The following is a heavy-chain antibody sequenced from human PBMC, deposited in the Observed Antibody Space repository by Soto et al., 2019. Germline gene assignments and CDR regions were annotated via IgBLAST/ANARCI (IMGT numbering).Heavy chain of an antibody. D-gene: IGHD3-16*01. V-gene: IGHV1-18*01. CDR3: ASDVLLRAYAKDH. CDR1: GYKFTRYG. CDR2: VTAYNDPV. Sequence: QIQLVQSGAEVKKPGASVKVSCKVSGYKFTRYGINWVRQAPGQGLEWMGGVTAYNDPVQYAEKFQGRVTMTADTATTTAYMELSVLRSEDTAVFYCASDVLLRAYAKDHWGQGTLVTVAS. J-gene: IGHJ4*02.